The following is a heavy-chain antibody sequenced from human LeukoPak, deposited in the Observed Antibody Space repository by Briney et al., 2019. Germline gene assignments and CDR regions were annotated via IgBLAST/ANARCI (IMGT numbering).Heavy chain of an antibody. CDR2: ISYDGSNK. Sequence: PGRSLRLSCAASGFTFSSYAMHWVRQAPGKGLEWVAVISYDGSNKYYADSVKGRFTISRDNSKNTLYLQMNSLRAEDTAVYYCAREADKFGTTYYYYYMDVWGKGTTVTVSS. D-gene: IGHD1-14*01. CDR3: AREADKFGTTYYYYYMDV. CDR1: GFTFSSYA. V-gene: IGHV3-30-3*01. J-gene: IGHJ6*03.